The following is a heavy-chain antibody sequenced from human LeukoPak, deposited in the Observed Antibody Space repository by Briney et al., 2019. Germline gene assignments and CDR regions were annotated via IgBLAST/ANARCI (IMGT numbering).Heavy chain of an antibody. Sequence: GGSLRLSCAASGFTFSSYGMHWVRQAPGKGLEWVSYISSSGSTIYYADSVKGRFTISRDNAKNSLYLQMNSLRAEDTAVYYCAELGITMIGGVWGKGTAVTISS. CDR3: AELGITMIGGV. D-gene: IGHD3-10*02. V-gene: IGHV3-48*03. CDR2: ISSSGSTI. J-gene: IGHJ6*04. CDR1: GFTFSSYG.